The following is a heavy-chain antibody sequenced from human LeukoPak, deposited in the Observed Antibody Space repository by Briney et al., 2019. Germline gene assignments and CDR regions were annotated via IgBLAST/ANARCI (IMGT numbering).Heavy chain of an antibody. D-gene: IGHD2-2*01. J-gene: IGHJ6*03. V-gene: IGHV4-61*02. CDR3: ARDLAVVVPAADPYYYYYYMDV. CDR1: GGSISSGSYY. Sequence: PSETLSLTCTVSGGSISSGSYYWSWIRQPAGKGLEWIGRIYTSGRTNYNPSLKSRVTISVDTSKNQFSLKLSSVTAADTAVYYCARDLAVVVPAADPYYYYYYMDVWGKGTTVTVS. CDR2: IYTSGRT.